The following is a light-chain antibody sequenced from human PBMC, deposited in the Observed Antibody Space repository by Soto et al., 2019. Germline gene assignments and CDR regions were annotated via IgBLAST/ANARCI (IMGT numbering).Light chain of an antibody. V-gene: IGLV4-69*01. CDR1: SRYSNYA. J-gene: IGLJ3*02. Sequence: QSVLSQSPSASASLGASVKLTFTLSSRYSNYAIAWHQLQPEKGPRFLMRVNSDGSHTKGDGIPDRFSGSSSGAERYLPISSLQSEDDADYYCQTWGTGIWVFGGGTKLTVL. CDR2: VNSDGSH. CDR3: QTWGTGIWV.